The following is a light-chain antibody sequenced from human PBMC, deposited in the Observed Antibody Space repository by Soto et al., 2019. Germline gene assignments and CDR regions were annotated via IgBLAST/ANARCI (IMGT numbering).Light chain of an antibody. CDR1: SSNIGNNY. CDR3: GTWDSSLSVVV. V-gene: IGLV1-51*01. CDR2: DND. Sequence: QSVLTQPPSVSAAPXQKVTIXCSGSSSNIGNNYVSWYQQLPGTAPKLLIYDNDKRPSGIPDRFSGSKSGTSATLGITGLQTGDEADYYCGTWDSSLSVVVFGGGTKLTVL. J-gene: IGLJ2*01.